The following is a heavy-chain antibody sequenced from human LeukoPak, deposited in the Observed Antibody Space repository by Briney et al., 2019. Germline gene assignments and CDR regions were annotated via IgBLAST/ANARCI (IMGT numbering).Heavy chain of an antibody. Sequence: KPGGSLRPSCAASGFTFSSYSMNWVRQAPGKGLEWVSSISSSSSYIYYADSVKGRFTISRDNAKNSLYLQMNSLRAEDTAVYYCARDHGSGDGLIDYWGQGTLVTVSS. CDR3: ARDHGSGDGLIDY. V-gene: IGHV3-21*01. CDR1: GFTFSSYS. CDR2: ISSSSSYI. D-gene: IGHD4-17*01. J-gene: IGHJ4*02.